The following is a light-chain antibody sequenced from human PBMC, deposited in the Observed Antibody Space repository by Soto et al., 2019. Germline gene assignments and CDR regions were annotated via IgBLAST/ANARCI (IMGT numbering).Light chain of an antibody. Sequence: IQLTQSPSSLSASVGDRVTITCRASQGISSYLAWYQQKPGKAPKLLIYAASTLQSGVPSRFSGSGSGTDFTLTISSLQPEDFATYYRQQLNSFFGQGTRLEIK. CDR1: QGISSY. CDR3: QQLNSF. CDR2: AAS. J-gene: IGKJ5*01. V-gene: IGKV1-9*01.